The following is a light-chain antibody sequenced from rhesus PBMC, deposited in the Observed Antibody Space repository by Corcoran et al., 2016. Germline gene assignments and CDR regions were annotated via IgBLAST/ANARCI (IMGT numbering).Light chain of an antibody. V-gene: IGKV3-35*01. J-gene: IGKJ3*01. Sequence: EIVMTQSPATLSLSPGERATLSCRASQSVSSNLAWYQQKPGQAPRLLIYDTFNRATGIPDRFSGSGAGTDITLTISSLEPEDVGVYYCQQGSHSPFTFGPGTKLDIK. CDR3: QQGSHSPFT. CDR2: DTF. CDR1: QSVSSN.